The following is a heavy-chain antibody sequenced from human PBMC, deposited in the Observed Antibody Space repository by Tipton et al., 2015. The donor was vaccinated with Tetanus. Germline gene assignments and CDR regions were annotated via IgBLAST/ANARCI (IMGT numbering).Heavy chain of an antibody. V-gene: IGHV4-59*01. Sequence: TLSLTCTVSGVSIGSYYWSWIRQPPGKGLEWIGYLSYIGTTNYNPSLESRVAISSDTSRNQFSLRLSSITAADTAIYYCARGGGDNWNLWPDWGQGTLVTVFS. CDR2: LSYIGTT. J-gene: IGHJ4*02. D-gene: IGHD1-20*01. CDR1: GVSIGSYY. CDR3: ARGGGDNWNLWPD.